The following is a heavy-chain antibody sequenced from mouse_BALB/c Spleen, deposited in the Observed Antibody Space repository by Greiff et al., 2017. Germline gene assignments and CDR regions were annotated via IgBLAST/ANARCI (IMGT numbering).Heavy chain of an antibody. CDR3: ARDLTGTGDY. J-gene: IGHJ2*01. CDR2: INSNGGST. Sequence: EVKLMESGGGLVQPGGSLKLSCAASGFTFSSYGMSWVRQTPDKRLELVATINSNGGSTYYPDSVKGRFTISRDNAKNTLYLQMSSLKSEDTAMYYGARDLTGTGDYWGQGTTLTVSS. CDR1: GFTFSSYG. V-gene: IGHV5-6-3*01. D-gene: IGHD4-1*01.